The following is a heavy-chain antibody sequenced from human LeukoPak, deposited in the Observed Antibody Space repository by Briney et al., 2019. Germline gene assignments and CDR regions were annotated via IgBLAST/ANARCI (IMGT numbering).Heavy chain of an antibody. CDR3: ARDTRDVFDI. CDR2: ISGSGGST. J-gene: IGHJ3*02. Sequence: GGSLRLSCAASGFTFSSYAMSWVRQAPGKGLEWVSAISGSGGSTYYADSVKGRFTISRDNSKNTLYLQMNSLRAEDTAVYYWARDTRDVFDIWGKGTMVTVFS. V-gene: IGHV3-23*01. CDR1: GFTFSSYA.